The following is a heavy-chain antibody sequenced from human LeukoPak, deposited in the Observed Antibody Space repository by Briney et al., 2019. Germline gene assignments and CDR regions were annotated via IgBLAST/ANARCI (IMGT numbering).Heavy chain of an antibody. CDR1: GFTFRSYS. Sequence: GGSLRLSCGASGFTFRSYSMNWVRQAPGKGLEWVSYISSSTTYYADSVKGRFTISRDNAENSLYLQMNSLRAEDTAVYYCVRHRELRYYMDVWGKGTTVTVSS. D-gene: IGHD3-10*01. J-gene: IGHJ6*03. V-gene: IGHV3-48*01. CDR2: ISSSTT. CDR3: VRHRELRYYMDV.